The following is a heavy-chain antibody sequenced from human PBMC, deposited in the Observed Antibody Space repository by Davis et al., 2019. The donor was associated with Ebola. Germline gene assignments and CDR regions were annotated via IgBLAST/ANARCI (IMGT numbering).Heavy chain of an antibody. J-gene: IGHJ4*02. V-gene: IGHV4-39*01. D-gene: IGHD6-19*01. Sequence: MPSETLSLTCTVSGGFISNTIYYWAWIRQPPGKGLVWIGSMYYSGSTSYNPSLKSRVTMSIDTSNNQFSLKLSSVTAADTAIYYCARQTVASATPLDYWGQGTLVTVSS. CDR1: GGFISNTIYY. CDR2: MYYSGST. CDR3: ARQTVASATPLDY.